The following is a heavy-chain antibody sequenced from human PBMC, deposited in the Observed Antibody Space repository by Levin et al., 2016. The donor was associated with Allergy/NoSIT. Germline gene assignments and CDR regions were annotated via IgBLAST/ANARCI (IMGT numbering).Heavy chain of an antibody. D-gene: IGHD3-22*01. CDR3: ARSSGGIVVADFQDY. J-gene: IGHJ4*02. CDR2: TYYRSKWYN. Sequence: WIRQSPSRGLEWLGRTYYRSKWYNDYAVSVKSRITINPDTSKNQFSLQLNSVTPEDTAVYYCARSSGGIVVADFQDYWGQGTLVTVSS. V-gene: IGHV6-1*01.